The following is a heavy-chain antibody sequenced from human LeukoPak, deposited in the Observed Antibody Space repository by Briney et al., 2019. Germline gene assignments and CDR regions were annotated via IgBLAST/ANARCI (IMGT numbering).Heavy chain of an antibody. CDR2: INPSGGST. J-gene: IGHJ6*02. CDR1: GYTFTSYY. Sequence: ASVKVSCKASGYTFTSYYMHWVRQAPGQGLEWMGIINPSGGSTSYAQKFQGRVTMTRDTSTSTVHMELSSLRSEDTAVYYCARGTMAPVTSYYYYGMDVWGQGTTVTVSS. V-gene: IGHV1-46*01. CDR3: ARGTMAPVTSYYYYGMDV. D-gene: IGHD3-10*01.